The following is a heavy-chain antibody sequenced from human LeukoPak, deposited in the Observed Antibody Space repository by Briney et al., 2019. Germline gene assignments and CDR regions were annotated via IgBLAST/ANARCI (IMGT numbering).Heavy chain of an antibody. Sequence: SETLSLTCAVYGGSFSGYYWSWIRQPPGKGLEWIGEINHSGSTNYNPSLKSRVTISVDTSKNQFSLKLSSVTAADTAVYYRARGDFRDIVVVPAAPKGHFDYWGQGTLVTVSS. CDR3: ARGDFRDIVVVPAAPKGHFDY. D-gene: IGHD2-2*01. J-gene: IGHJ4*02. V-gene: IGHV4-34*01. CDR1: GGSFSGYY. CDR2: INHSGST.